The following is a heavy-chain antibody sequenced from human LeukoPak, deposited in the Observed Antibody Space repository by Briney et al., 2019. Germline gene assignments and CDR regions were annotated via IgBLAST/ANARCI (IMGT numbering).Heavy chain of an antibody. V-gene: IGHV4-34*01. CDR2: INHSGST. Sequence: SETLSLTCTVSGGSISSYYWSWIRQPPGKGLEWIGEINHSGSTNYNPSLKSRVTISVDTSKNQFSLKLSSVTAADTAVYYCARGRGRDGYNLLPFDYWGQGTLVTVSS. CDR3: ARGRGRDGYNLLPFDY. D-gene: IGHD5-24*01. J-gene: IGHJ4*02. CDR1: GGSISSYY.